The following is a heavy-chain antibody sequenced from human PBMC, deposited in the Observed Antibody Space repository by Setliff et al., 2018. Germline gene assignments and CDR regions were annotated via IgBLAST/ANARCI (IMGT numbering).Heavy chain of an antibody. CDR1: GASVRSHY. Sequence: PSETLSLTCTVSGASVRSHYWSWIRQPPGKGLEWIGFIFYSGDTKSNPSLKSRVTMSVDTSKNQFSLKLSSVTAADTAVYYCAGSTVTQVDYWGQGTLVTVSS. V-gene: IGHV4-59*02. D-gene: IGHD4-17*01. J-gene: IGHJ4*02. CDR2: IFYSGDT. CDR3: AGSTVTQVDY.